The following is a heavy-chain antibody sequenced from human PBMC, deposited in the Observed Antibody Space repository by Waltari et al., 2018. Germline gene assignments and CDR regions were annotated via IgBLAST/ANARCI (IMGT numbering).Heavy chain of an antibody. J-gene: IGHJ6*02. Sequence: EVQLVESGGGLVQPGGSLRLSCAASGFTFSSYSMNWVRQAPGKGLEWVGFIRSKAYGGTTEYAASVKGRFTISRDDSKSIADLQMNSLKTEDTAVYYCTRWTGEGYYYGMDVWGQGTTVTVSS. V-gene: IGHV3-49*04. D-gene: IGHD3-16*01. CDR2: IRSKAYGGTT. CDR1: GFTFSSYS. CDR3: TRWTGEGYYYGMDV.